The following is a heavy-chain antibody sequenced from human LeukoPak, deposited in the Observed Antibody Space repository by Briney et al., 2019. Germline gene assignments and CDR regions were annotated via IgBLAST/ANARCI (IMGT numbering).Heavy chain of an antibody. Sequence: GGSLRLSCAASGFTFSSYGMHWVRQAPGKGLEWVAVISYDGSNKYYADSVKGRFTISRDNSKNTLYLQMNSLRAEDTAVYYCASDLFGDDNWFDPWGQGTLVTVSS. CDR2: ISYDGSNK. J-gene: IGHJ5*02. V-gene: IGHV3-30*03. CDR1: GFTFSSYG. CDR3: ASDLFGDDNWFDP. D-gene: IGHD3-10*02.